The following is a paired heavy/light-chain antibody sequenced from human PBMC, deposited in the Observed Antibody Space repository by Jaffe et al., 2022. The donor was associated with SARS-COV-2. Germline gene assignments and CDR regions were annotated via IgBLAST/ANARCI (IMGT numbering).Heavy chain of an antibody. V-gene: IGHV4-39*01. CDR1: GGSISSSSYY. CDR2: IYYGGST. CDR3: ARHKSYYFDY. J-gene: IGHJ4*02. D-gene: IGHD1-26*01. Sequence: QQQLQESGPGLVKPSETLSLTCTVSGGSISSSSYYWGWIRQPPGKGLEWIGSIYYGGSTYYSPSLKSRVAVSVDASKNQFSLKVSSVTAADTAVYYCARHKSYYFDYWGQGTLVTVSS.
Light chain of an antibody. Sequence: EIVLTQSPGTLSLSPGERATLSCRASQSVSSSFLAWYQQKPGQAPRLLIYGASSRATGIPDRFSGSGSGTDFTLTISRLEPEDFAVYYCQQYGSSPMYTFGQGTKLEIK. CDR3: QQYGSSPMYT. CDR2: GAS. J-gene: IGKJ2*01. V-gene: IGKV3-20*01. CDR1: QSVSSSF.